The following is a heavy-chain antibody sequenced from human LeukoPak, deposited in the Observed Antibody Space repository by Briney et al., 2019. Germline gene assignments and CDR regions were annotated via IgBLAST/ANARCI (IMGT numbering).Heavy chain of an antibody. D-gene: IGHD6-19*01. CDR3: ARATPSRSGLNY. Sequence: SETLSLTCSVSGGSVSSGSYYWSWIRQPPGKGLDWIGYIYYSGSTSYNPSLKSRVTISLDTSKNQFSLKLSSVTAADTAVYYCARATPSRSGLNYWGQGTLVTVSS. CDR2: IYYSGST. CDR1: GGSVSSGSYY. J-gene: IGHJ4*02. V-gene: IGHV4-61*01.